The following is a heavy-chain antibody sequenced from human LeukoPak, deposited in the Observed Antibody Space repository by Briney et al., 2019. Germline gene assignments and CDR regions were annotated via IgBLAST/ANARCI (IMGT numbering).Heavy chain of an antibody. Sequence: SETLSLTCSVSSGSTSGYYWSWIRQPPGKGLEWIGYIYYSESTNYNPSLKSRVTISVDTSKNQFSLKLNSVTAADTAVYYCARVSGYDWESFYDYWGQGTLVTVSS. CDR1: SGSTSGYY. V-gene: IGHV4-59*01. D-gene: IGHD5-12*01. CDR2: IYYSEST. CDR3: ARVSGYDWESFYDY. J-gene: IGHJ4*02.